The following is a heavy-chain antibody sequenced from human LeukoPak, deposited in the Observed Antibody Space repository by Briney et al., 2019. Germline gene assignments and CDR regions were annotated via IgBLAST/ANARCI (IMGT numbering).Heavy chain of an antibody. Sequence: SETLSLTCTVSGGSISNYYWSWIRQPPGKGLEWIGYIYYSGSTYYNPSLKSRVTISVDTSKNQFSLKLRSVTAADTAVYYCARCTAGFAFDIWGQGTMVTVSS. CDR3: ARCTAGFAFDI. D-gene: IGHD6-13*01. CDR1: GGSISNYY. J-gene: IGHJ3*02. V-gene: IGHV4-59*04. CDR2: IYYSGST.